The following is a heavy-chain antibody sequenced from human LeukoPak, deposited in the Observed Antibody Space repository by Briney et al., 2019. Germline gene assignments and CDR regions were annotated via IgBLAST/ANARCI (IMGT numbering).Heavy chain of an antibody. CDR1: GFTFSSYA. Sequence: GGSLSLSCAASGFTFSSYAMSWVRQAPGKGLEWVSSISISGGSTYYTDSVKGRFTISRDNSKNTLYLQMTSLRAEDTAIYYCAKAEGSSTWYRGEYFQHWGQGTLVTVSS. CDR2: ISISGGST. V-gene: IGHV3-23*01. CDR3: AKAEGSSTWYRGEYFQH. J-gene: IGHJ1*01. D-gene: IGHD6-13*01.